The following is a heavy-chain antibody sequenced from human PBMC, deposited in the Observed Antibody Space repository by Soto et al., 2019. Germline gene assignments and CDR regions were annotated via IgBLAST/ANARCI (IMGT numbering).Heavy chain of an antibody. J-gene: IGHJ4*02. Sequence: PSETLSLTCTVSGGSISSSSYYWGWIRQPPGKGLEWIGSIYYSGSTYYNPSLKSRVTISVDTSKNQFSLKLSSVTAADTAVYYCARGRGYPEFDYWGQGTLVTVSS. CDR2: IYYSGST. D-gene: IGHD5-12*01. CDR1: GGSISSSSYY. V-gene: IGHV4-39*01. CDR3: ARGRGYPEFDY.